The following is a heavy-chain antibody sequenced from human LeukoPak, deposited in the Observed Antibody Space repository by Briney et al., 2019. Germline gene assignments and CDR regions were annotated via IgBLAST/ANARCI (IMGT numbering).Heavy chain of an antibody. J-gene: IGHJ4*02. CDR2: IIPIFGTA. V-gene: IGHV1-69*13. D-gene: IGHD2-2*01. Sequence: SVKVSCKASGGTFSSYAISWVRQAPGQGLEWMGGIIPIFGTANYAQKFQGRVTITADESTSTAYMELSSLRSEDTAVYYCARVGYCSSTSCFFDYWGQGTLVTVSS. CDR3: ARVGYCSSTSCFFDY. CDR1: GGTFSSYA.